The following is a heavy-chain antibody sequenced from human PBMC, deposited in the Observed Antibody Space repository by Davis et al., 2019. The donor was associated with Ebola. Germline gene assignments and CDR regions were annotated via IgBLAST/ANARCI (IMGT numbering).Heavy chain of an antibody. CDR1: GYTFTNYY. Sequence: ASVKVSCKASGYTFTNYYIHWVRQAPGQGLEWMGIIRPSSDITQYVQKFQGRVAMTRDTSTSTVYMELSSLRSDDTAVYYCARESPETYHFDSWGQGILVTVSS. D-gene: IGHD2-21*01. J-gene: IGHJ4*02. CDR2: IRPSSDIT. CDR3: ARESPETYHFDS. V-gene: IGHV1-46*01.